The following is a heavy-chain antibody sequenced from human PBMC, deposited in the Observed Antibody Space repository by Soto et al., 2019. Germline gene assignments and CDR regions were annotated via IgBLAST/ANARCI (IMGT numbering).Heavy chain of an antibody. CDR3: ARQRFCKKFYFDR. D-gene: IGHD3-3*01. Sequence: GESLQISCEGSGYNFWSYRIVCVRQTPGKGLEWMGIIYPGDSETTYSPSFQGQVTISADTSMNTASLQWTSLKASDTATYFCARQRFCKKFYFDRWGQGTPVTVSS. J-gene: IGHJ4*02. CDR1: GYNFWSYR. V-gene: IGHV5-51*01. CDR2: IYPGDSET.